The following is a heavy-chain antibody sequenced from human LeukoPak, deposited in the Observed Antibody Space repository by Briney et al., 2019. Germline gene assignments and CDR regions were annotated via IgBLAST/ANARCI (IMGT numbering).Heavy chain of an antibody. CDR3: ARVTVRYFDWLPRSHNWFDL. V-gene: IGHV3-7*01. CDR2: IKPDGSEK. D-gene: IGHD3-9*01. CDR1: GFTFSNAW. J-gene: IGHJ5*02. Sequence: GGSLRLSCAASGFTFSNAWMTWVRQAPGKGLEWVANIKPDGSEKYYVDSVKGRFTISRDNAKKSLYLQMNSLRAEDTAVYYCARVTVRYFDWLPRSHNWFDLWGQGTLVTVSS.